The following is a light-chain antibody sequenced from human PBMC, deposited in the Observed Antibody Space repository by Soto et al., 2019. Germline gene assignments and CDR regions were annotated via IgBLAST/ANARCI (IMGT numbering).Light chain of an antibody. CDR1: QDIDKY. CDR2: DAS. V-gene: IGKV1-33*01. Sequence: DIQMTQSPSSLSAYLGDRVTITCEASQDIDKYLNWYQQKPGKAPKLLIDDASNLETGVPSRFSGSGSGTHCTFTIASLQPEDTEIYYCQQYYDLPIPFGQGTRLEIK. CDR3: QQYYDLPIP. J-gene: IGKJ5*01.